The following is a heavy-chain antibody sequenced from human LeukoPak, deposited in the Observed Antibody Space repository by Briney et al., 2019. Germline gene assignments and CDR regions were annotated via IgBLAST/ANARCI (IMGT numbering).Heavy chain of an antibody. CDR1: GFTFSSYG. V-gene: IGHV3-30*02. J-gene: IGHJ4*02. Sequence: GGSLRLSCAASGFTFSSYGMHWVRQAPGKGLGWVAFIRYDGSNKYYADSVKGRFTISRDNSKNTLYLQMNSLRAEDTAVYYCAAVPAAMSPFVYWGQGTLVTVSS. CDR2: IRYDGSNK. D-gene: IGHD2-2*01. CDR3: AAVPAAMSPFVY.